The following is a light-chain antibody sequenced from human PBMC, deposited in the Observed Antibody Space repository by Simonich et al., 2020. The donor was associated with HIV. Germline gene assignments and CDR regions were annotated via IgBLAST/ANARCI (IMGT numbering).Light chain of an antibody. V-gene: IGKV4-1*01. CDR1: QSVLYSSNNKNY. J-gene: IGKJ4*01. CDR3: QQYNNWPT. CDR2: WAS. Sequence: DIVMTQSPDSLAVSLGERATINCKSSQSVLYSSNNKNYLAWYQQKPGQPPKLLIYWASTRESWVPDRFSGSGSGTDFTLTISSMQSEDFAVYYCQQYNNWPTFGGGTKVEIK.